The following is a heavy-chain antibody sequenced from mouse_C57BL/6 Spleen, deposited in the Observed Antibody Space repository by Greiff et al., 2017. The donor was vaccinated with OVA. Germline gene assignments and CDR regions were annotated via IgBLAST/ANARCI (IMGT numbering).Heavy chain of an antibody. CDR3: ARGDDYYGSSYPYYAMDY. CDR1: VFSLTSSG. D-gene: IGHD1-1*01. V-gene: IGHV2-6*03. Sequence: QVQLKQSGPGLVAPSQSLSITCTVPVFSLTSSGVHWFRQPPGKGLEWLVVLWSAGITTYTSALKSTLSLSKYNSKSQVLLKMNRLQTDDTAMYYCARGDDYYGSSYPYYAMDYWGQGTSVTVSS. J-gene: IGHJ4*01. CDR2: LWSAGIT.